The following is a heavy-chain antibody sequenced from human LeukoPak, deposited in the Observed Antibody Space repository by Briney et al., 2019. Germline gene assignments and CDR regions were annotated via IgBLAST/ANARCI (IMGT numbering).Heavy chain of an antibody. Sequence: GESLKISCRGSGYSFTSYWIGWVRQMPGKGLEWMGIIYPGDSDSRYSPSFQGQVTISADKSISTAYLQWSSLKASDTAMYYYARHRSSGWRDAFDIWGQGTMVTVSS. CDR2: IYPGDSDS. J-gene: IGHJ3*02. CDR3: ARHRSSGWRDAFDI. V-gene: IGHV5-51*01. D-gene: IGHD6-19*01. CDR1: GYSFTSYW.